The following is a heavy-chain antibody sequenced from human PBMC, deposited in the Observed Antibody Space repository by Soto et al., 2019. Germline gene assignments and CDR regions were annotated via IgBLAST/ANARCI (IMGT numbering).Heavy chain of an antibody. D-gene: IGHD4-17*01. CDR3: ARRVTTSYFYRMDV. V-gene: IGHV1-69*01. Sequence: QVELVQSGAVVKNPGSSVKVSCKASGGTFSSYAISWVRQAPGQGLAWVGGIVPIFGTANYAQKFQGRVTITADESTSTAYMELSSLSSEDTTVYYYARRVTTSYFYRMDVWGQGTTVTVSS. CDR2: IVPIFGTA. CDR1: GGTFSSYA. J-gene: IGHJ6*02.